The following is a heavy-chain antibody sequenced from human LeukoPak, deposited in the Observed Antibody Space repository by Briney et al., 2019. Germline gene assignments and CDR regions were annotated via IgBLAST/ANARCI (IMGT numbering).Heavy chain of an antibody. Sequence: PGGSLRLSCAASGFTFSSYGMHWVRQAPGKGLEWVAFIRYDGSNKYYADSVKGRFTISRDNSKNTLYLQMNSLRAEDTAMYYCARALYEFCSGGSCYSYYFDYWGQGTLVTVSS. D-gene: IGHD2-15*01. J-gene: IGHJ4*02. V-gene: IGHV3-30*02. CDR3: ARALYEFCSGGSCYSYYFDY. CDR1: GFTFSSYG. CDR2: IRYDGSNK.